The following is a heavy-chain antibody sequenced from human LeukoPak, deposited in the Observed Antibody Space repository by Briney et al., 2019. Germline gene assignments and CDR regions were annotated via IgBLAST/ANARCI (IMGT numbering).Heavy chain of an antibody. CDR1: GGTFSSYA. CDR2: IIPILGIA. D-gene: IGHD3-10*01. Sequence: GASVKVSCKASGGTFSSYAISWVRQAPGQGLEWMGRIIPILGIANYAQKFQGRVTITADKSTSTAYMELSSLRSEDTAVYYCAREESITMVRGVIISGTGGFDIWGQGTMVTVSS. V-gene: IGHV1-69*04. CDR3: AREESITMVRGVIISGTGGFDI. J-gene: IGHJ3*02.